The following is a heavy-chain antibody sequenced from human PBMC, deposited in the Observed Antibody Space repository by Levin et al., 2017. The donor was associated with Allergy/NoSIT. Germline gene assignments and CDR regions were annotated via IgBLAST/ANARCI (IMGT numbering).Heavy chain of an antibody. CDR1: GGSMNNYY. CDR3: ARRGQHGDYVDY. V-gene: IGHV4-4*07. Sequence: PSETLSLTCSVSGGSMNNYYWAWIRQPAGKGLEWIGRVFSTGGTTYSPSLKSRVAVSIDTSRNQFSLRVNSVTAADTAVYYCARRGQHGDYVDYWGQGTLVTVSS. J-gene: IGHJ4*02. D-gene: IGHD4-17*01. CDR2: VFSTGGT.